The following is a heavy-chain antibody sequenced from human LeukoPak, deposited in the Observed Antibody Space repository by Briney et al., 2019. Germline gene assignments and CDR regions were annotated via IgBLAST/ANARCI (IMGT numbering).Heavy chain of an antibody. D-gene: IGHD2-21*01. CDR2: ISGSGGST. CDR3: AKARGRLWAADV. J-gene: IGHJ6*02. V-gene: IGHV3-23*01. Sequence: GGSLRLSCAASGFTVSSYAMSWVRQAPGKGLEWVSAISGSGGSTYYAASVKGRFTISRDNSKNTLYLQMNSLRAEDTAVYYCAKARGRLWAADVWGQGTTVTVSS. CDR1: GFTVSSYA.